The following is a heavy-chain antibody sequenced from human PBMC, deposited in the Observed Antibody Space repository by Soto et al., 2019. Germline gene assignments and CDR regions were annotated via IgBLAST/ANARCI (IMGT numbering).Heavy chain of an antibody. J-gene: IGHJ6*03. Sequence: SETLSLTCTVSGGSISSYYWSWIRQPPGKGLEWIGYIYYSGSTNYNPSLNIRVTISVDTSKNQFSLKLSSVTAADTAVYYCARSRSRFYDFWSGQDYYYYMDVWGKGTTVTVSS. CDR3: ARSRSRFYDFWSGQDYYYYMDV. CDR1: GGSISSYY. V-gene: IGHV4-59*01. CDR2: IYYSGST. D-gene: IGHD3-3*01.